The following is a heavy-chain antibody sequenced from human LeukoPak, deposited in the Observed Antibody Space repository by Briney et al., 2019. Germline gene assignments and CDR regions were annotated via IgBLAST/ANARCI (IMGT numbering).Heavy chain of an antibody. D-gene: IGHD4-17*01. CDR2: ISSNGGST. CDR3: VKGTTEPPYYFDY. Sequence: GGSLRLSCSASGFTFSSYAMHWARQAPGKGLEYVSAISSNGGSTYYADSVKGRFTISRDNSKNTLYLQMSSLRAEDTAVYYCVKGTTEPPYYFDYWGQGTLVTVSS. V-gene: IGHV3-64D*06. CDR1: GFTFSSYA. J-gene: IGHJ4*02.